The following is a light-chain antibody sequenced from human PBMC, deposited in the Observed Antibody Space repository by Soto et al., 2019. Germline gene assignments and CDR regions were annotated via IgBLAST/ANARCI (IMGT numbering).Light chain of an antibody. CDR1: SSNIGTNA. CDR2: NNN. Sequence: ALTQPPSASWTPGQSVTISCSGGSSNIGTNAVNWYQQLPGTAPKLLIYNNNQRPSGVPDRFSGSKSGTSASLAISGLQSEDEADYYCAAWDDSLNGYVFGTGTKVTVL. V-gene: IGLV1-44*01. J-gene: IGLJ1*01. CDR3: AAWDDSLNGYV.